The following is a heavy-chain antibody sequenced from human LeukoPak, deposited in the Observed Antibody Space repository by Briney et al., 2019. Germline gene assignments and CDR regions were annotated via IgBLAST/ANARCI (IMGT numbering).Heavy chain of an antibody. D-gene: IGHD3-22*01. Sequence: GGSLRLSCATSGFTFSSYWMHWVRQAPGKGLVWVSRINSYGSSTSYADSVKGRFTISRDNAKNTLYLQMNSLRAEDTAVYYCARDKEDSSGFPLGYWGQGTLVTVSS. CDR2: INSYGSST. CDR1: GFTFSSYW. J-gene: IGHJ4*02. V-gene: IGHV3-74*01. CDR3: ARDKEDSSGFPLGY.